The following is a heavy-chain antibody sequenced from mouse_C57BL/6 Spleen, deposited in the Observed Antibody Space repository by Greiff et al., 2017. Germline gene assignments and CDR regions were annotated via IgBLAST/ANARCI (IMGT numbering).Heavy chain of an antibody. Sequence: VQLQQSGAELVKPGASVKLSCKASGYTFTSYWMHWVKQRPGQGLEWIGMIHPNSGSTNYNEKFKSKATLTVDKSSSTAYMQLSSLTSEDSAVYYCARPFITTVVADYWGQGTTLTVSS. CDR3: ARPFITTVVADY. V-gene: IGHV1-64*01. CDR1: GYTFTSYW. CDR2: IHPNSGST. D-gene: IGHD1-1*01. J-gene: IGHJ2*01.